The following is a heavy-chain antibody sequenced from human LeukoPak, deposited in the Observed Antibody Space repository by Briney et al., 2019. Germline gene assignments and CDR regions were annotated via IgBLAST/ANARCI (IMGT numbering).Heavy chain of an antibody. V-gene: IGHV1-2*02. D-gene: IGHD4/OR15-4a*01. Sequence: ASVKISCKTSGYSFIGYYVNWVRQAPGQGLEWMGWINPNRGDTKYAQKFQGRVTMTRDTSITTTYMELSRIRSDDTAVYYCARARLDYRGLKHRFDYWGQGTLVTVSS. J-gene: IGHJ4*02. CDR3: ARARLDYRGLKHRFDY. CDR1: GYSFIGYY. CDR2: INPNRGDT.